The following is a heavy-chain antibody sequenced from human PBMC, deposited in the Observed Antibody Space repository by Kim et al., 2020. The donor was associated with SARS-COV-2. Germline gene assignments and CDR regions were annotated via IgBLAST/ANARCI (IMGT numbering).Heavy chain of an antibody. CDR2: MNPNSGNT. D-gene: IGHD3-10*01. Sequence: ASVKVSCKASGYTFTSYDINWVRQATGQGLEWMGWMNPNSGNTGYGQKFRGGVTMTRNTSISTAYMELSSLRSEDTAVYYCAILKEVAAGEADYWGQGTLVSVSS. J-gene: IGHJ4*02. V-gene: IGHV1-8*01. CDR1: GYTFTSYD. CDR3: AILKEVAAGEADY.